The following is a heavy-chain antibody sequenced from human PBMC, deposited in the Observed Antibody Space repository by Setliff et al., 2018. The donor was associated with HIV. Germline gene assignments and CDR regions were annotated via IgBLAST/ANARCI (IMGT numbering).Heavy chain of an antibody. Sequence: ASVKVPCKASGYTFTIYYMHWVRQAPGQGLEWIGIINPNSGSTSYAQNFQGRVTMTRDTSTSTVYMELSGLRSEDTAVYYCARGGRFSAPGRDIWYYYYYMDVWGKGTTVTVSS. V-gene: IGHV1-46*01. CDR1: GYTFTIYY. J-gene: IGHJ6*03. CDR2: INPNSGST. CDR3: ARGGRFSAPGRDIWYYYYYMDV. D-gene: IGHD3-9*01.